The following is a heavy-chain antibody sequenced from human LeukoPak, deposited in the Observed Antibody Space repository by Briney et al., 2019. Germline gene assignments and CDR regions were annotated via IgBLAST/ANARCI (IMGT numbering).Heavy chain of an antibody. CDR3: AKPKTAYGDYPNSFDY. CDR1: GFTFSSYG. J-gene: IGHJ4*02. V-gene: IGHV3-30*18. D-gene: IGHD4-17*01. CDR2: ISYDGSNK. Sequence: GGSLRLSCAASGFTFSSYGMHWVRQAPGQGLEWVSVISYDGSNKYYADSVKGRFTISRDNSKNTLYLQMNSLRAEDTAVYYCAKPKTAYGDYPNSFDYWGQGTLVTVSS.